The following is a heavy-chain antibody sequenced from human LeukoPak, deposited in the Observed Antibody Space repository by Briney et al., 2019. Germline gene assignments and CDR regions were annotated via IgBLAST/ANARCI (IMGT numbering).Heavy chain of an antibody. V-gene: IGHV3-30-3*01. J-gene: IGHJ6*02. CDR1: GFTFSSYA. CDR2: ISYDGSNK. D-gene: IGHD3-10*01. CDR3: ARDRYYGSAPSHYYYYGIDV. Sequence: GGSLRLSCAASGFTFSSYAMHWVRQAPGKGLEWVAVISYDGSNKYYADSVKGRFTISRDNSKNTLYLQMNSLRAEDTAVYYCARDRYYGSAPSHYYYYGIDVWGQGTTVTVSS.